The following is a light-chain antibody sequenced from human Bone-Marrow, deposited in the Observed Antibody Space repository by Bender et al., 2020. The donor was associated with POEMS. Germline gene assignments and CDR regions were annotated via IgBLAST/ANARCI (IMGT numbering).Light chain of an antibody. J-gene: IGLJ3*02. Sequence: SYELTQPPSVSVSPGQTASITCSGDKLGDKYACWYQVKPGQSPVLVIYQDTKRPSGISERISGSNSGNTATLTISGTQAMDEADYYCQAWDKDTGVFGGGTKLTVL. V-gene: IGLV3-1*01. CDR1: KLGDKY. CDR2: QDT. CDR3: QAWDKDTGV.